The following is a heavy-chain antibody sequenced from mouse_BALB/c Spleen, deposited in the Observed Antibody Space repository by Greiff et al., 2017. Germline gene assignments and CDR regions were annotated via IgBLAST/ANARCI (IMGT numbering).Heavy chain of an antibody. CDR2: ISYSGST. J-gene: IGHJ2*01. CDR3: AREGTGYYFDY. V-gene: IGHV3-2*02. Sequence: ESGPGLVKPSQSLSLTCTVTGYSITSDYAWNWIRQFPGNKLEWMGYISYSGSTSYNPSLKSRISITRDTSKNQFFLQLNSVTTEDTATYYCAREGTGYYFDYWGQGTTLTVSS. CDR1: GYSITSDYA.